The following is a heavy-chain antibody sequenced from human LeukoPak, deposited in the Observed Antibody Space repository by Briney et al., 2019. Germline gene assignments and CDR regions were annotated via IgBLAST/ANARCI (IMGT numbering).Heavy chain of an antibody. CDR3: ARDIVVVPAAMETEDWFDP. D-gene: IGHD2-2*01. CDR2: ISSSSSYI. Sequence: GGSLRLSCAASGFTFSSYWMHWVRQAPGKGLEWVSSISSSSSYIYYADSVKGRFTISRDNAKNSLYLQMNSLRAEDTAVYYCARDIVVVPAAMETEDWFDPWGQGTLVTVSS. J-gene: IGHJ5*02. CDR1: GFTFSSYW. V-gene: IGHV3-21*01.